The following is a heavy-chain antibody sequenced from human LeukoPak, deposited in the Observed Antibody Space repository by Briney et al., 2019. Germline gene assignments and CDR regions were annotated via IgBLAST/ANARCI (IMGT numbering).Heavy chain of an antibody. CDR1: GFIFTTYA. J-gene: IGHJ4*02. CDR2: ISGSGGRA. V-gene: IGHV3-23*01. D-gene: IGHD5-12*01. Sequence: GGSLRLSCAASGFIFTTYAMTWVRQAPGKGPEWVSSISGSGGRAYYADSLKGRFTISRDNSKNTLYLQMNSLRPEDTAVYYCAIGPPYGGYSDWGQGTLVTVSS. CDR3: AIGPPYGGYSD.